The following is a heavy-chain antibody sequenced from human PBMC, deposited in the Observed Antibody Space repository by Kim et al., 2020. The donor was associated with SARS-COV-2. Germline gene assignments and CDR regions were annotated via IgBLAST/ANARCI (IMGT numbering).Heavy chain of an antibody. CDR1: GGSFSGYY. Sequence: SETLSLTCAVYGGSFSGYYWSWIRQPPGKGLEWIGEINHSGSTNYNPSLKSRVTISVDTSKNQFSLKLSSVTAADTAVYYCARGLRRFYGSWSYNYYYG. CDR2: INHSGST. J-gene: IGHJ6*01. V-gene: IGHV4-34*01. D-gene: IGHD3-10*01. CDR3: ARGLRRFYGSWSYNYYYG.